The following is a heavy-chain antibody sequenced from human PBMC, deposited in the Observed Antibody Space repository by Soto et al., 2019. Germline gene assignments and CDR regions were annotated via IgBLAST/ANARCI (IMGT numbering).Heavy chain of an antibody. Sequence: QVQLQESGPGLVKPSQTLSLTCTVSGGSISSGGYYWSWILQQPGKGLEWIGYIYYSGSTYYNTYLKSRGTISVDTSKNQFSLKLSSVTAADTAVYYCARDNGYSYGTDAFDIWGQGTMVTVSS. D-gene: IGHD5-18*01. V-gene: IGHV4-31*03. CDR1: GGSISSGGYY. CDR2: IYYSGST. J-gene: IGHJ3*02. CDR3: ARDNGYSYGTDAFDI.